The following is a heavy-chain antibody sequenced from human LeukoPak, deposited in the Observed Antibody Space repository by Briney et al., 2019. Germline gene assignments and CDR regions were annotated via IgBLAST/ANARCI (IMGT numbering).Heavy chain of an antibody. CDR3: AAEAAYYYDSRDAFDV. CDR2: IVVGSGNT. CDR1: GFTFTSSA. D-gene: IGHD3-22*01. V-gene: IGHV1-58*01. J-gene: IGHJ3*01. Sequence: SVKVSCKASGFTFTSSAVQWVRQARGQRLEWIGWIVVGSGNTNYAQKFQERVTTTRDVSTSLVYMELSSLRSEDTAVYYCAAEAAYYYDSRDAFDVWGQGTMVTVSS.